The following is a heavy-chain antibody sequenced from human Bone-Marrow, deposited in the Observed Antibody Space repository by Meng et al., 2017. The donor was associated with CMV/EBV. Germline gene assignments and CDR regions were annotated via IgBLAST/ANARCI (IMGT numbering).Heavy chain of an antibody. CDR1: GGTFSSYA. CDR3: ARVAITGTGEGLWLDY. Sequence: SVKVSCKASGGTFSSYAFSWVRQAPGQGLEWMGGIIPIFAIANYAQKFQGRVTITTDESTSTAYMELSSLRSEDTAVYYCARVAITGTGEGLWLDYWGQGTLVTVSS. V-gene: IGHV1-69*05. D-gene: IGHD1-20*01. J-gene: IGHJ4*02. CDR2: IIPIFAIA.